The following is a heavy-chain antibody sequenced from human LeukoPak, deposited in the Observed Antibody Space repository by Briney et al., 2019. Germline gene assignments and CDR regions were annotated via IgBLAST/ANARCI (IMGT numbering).Heavy chain of an antibody. D-gene: IGHD1-26*01. CDR3: ARHIRGSYDLYYFDY. CDR2: IYYSGST. J-gene: IGHJ4*02. Sequence: PSETLSLTCTVSGGSISSYYWSWIRQPPGKGLEWIGYIYYSGSTNYNPSLKSRVTISVDTSKNQFSLKLSSVTAADTAVYYCARHIRGSYDLYYFDYWGQGTLVTVSS. V-gene: IGHV4-59*08. CDR1: GGSISSYY.